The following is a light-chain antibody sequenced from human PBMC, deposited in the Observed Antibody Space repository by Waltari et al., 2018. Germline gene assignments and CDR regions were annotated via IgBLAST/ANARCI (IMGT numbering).Light chain of an antibody. Sequence: QSALTQPASVSGSPGQSITISCSGTDSDVGAYDFVSWYQQHPGKAPHLLIYEVSNRPSGISHRFSASKSGNPASLTISGLQAEDEADYYCSSYTTSSAPGVFGTGTRVTVL. CDR2: EVS. J-gene: IGLJ1*01. CDR1: DSDVGAYDF. V-gene: IGLV2-14*01. CDR3: SSYTTSSAPGV.